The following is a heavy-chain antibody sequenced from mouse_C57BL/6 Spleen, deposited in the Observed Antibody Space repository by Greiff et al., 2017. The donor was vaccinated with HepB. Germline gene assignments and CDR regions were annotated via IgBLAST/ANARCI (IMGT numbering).Heavy chain of an antibody. J-gene: IGHJ2*01. CDR3: ARDPYDYDWGFDY. D-gene: IGHD2-4*01. V-gene: IGHV5-16*01. CDR2: INYDGSST. Sequence: EVKVVESEGGLVQPGSSMKLSCTASGFTFSDYYMAWVRQVPEKGLEWVANINYDGSSTYYLDSLKSRFIISRDNAKNILYLQMSSLKSEDTATYYCARDPYDYDWGFDYWGQGTTLTVSS. CDR1: GFTFSDYY.